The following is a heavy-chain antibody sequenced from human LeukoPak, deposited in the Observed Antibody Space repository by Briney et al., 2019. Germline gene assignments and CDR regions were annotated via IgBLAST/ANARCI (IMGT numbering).Heavy chain of an antibody. CDR2: IWYDGNNK. V-gene: IGHV3-33*06. CDR3: AKVISSSSHDY. J-gene: IGHJ4*02. D-gene: IGHD6-6*01. CDR1: GFTFSSYG. Sequence: GGSLRLSCAASGFTFSSYGMHWVRQAPGKGLEWVAVIWYDGNNKYYADSVKGRFTVSKDNSKNTLYLQMNSLRAEDTAVYYCAKVISSSSHDYWGQGTLVTVSS.